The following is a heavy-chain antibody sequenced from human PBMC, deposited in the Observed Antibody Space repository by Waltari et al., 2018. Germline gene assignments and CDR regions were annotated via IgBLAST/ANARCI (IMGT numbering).Heavy chain of an antibody. CDR3: AREYYDSSGYYRDAFDI. CDR2: IYYSGRT. CDR1: GDSISSGGYY. J-gene: IGHJ3*02. V-gene: IGHV4-31*03. D-gene: IGHD3-22*01. Sequence: QVQLQESGPGLVKPSQTLSLTCTVSGDSISSGGYYWSWIRQHPGKGLEWIGYIYYSGRTYYNPSLKSRVTISVDTSKNQFSLKLSSVTAADTAVYYCAREYYDSSGYYRDAFDIWGQGTMVTVSS.